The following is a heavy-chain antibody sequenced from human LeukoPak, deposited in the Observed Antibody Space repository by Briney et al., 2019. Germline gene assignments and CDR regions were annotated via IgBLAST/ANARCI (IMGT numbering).Heavy chain of an antibody. J-gene: IGHJ4*02. D-gene: IGHD3-10*01. Sequence: SVKVSCKASGVTLINHSIHWVRQAPGQGLEWVGRTVPVFATTAYAQKFQGRVTITADESTSTVHMELSSLTSEDTAAYYCARPYGSGNYINLGLDFWGQGTLVTVSA. V-gene: IGHV1-69*13. CDR1: GVTLINHS. CDR3: ARPYGSGNYINLGLDF. CDR2: TVPVFATT.